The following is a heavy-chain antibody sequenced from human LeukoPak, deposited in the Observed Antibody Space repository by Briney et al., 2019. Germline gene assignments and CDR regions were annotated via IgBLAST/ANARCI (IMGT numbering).Heavy chain of an antibody. D-gene: IGHD3-9*01. CDR2: ISGSGGFT. V-gene: IGHV3-23*01. Sequence: GGSLRLSCAASGFTFSSYAMSWVRQAPGKGLEWVSGISGSGGFTYYADSVKGRFTISRDNAKNSLYLQMNSLRAEDTAVYYCARANDNYYYYYMDVWGKGTTVTISS. CDR3: ARANDNYYYYYMDV. CDR1: GFTFSSYA. J-gene: IGHJ6*03.